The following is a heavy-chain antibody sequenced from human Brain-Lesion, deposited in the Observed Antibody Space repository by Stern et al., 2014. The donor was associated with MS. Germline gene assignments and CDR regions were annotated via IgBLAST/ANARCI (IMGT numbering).Heavy chain of an antibody. CDR2: IKPNTGGT. CDR1: GYIFTGYY. J-gene: IGHJ6*02. CDR3: ARDQRGITIFGVVTDYYYLGMDV. V-gene: IGHV1-2*02. D-gene: IGHD3-3*01. Sequence: VQLVESGAEVKKPGASVKVSCKTSGYIFTGYYIHWVRQAPGQGLEWMAWIKPNTGGTKYAQKFQGRVTLSRDTSISTPYVELSSLTSDDTAVYYCARDQRGITIFGVVTDYYYLGMDVWGQGTTVTVSS.